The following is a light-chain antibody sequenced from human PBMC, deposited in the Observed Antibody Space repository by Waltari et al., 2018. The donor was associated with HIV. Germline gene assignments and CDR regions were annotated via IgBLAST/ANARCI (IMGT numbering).Light chain of an antibody. CDR3: HSADVSGTYQA. V-gene: IGLV3-25*03. J-gene: IGLJ2*01. CDR1: GVPKTY. CDR2: NDA. Sequence: SYEVTQPPAVSVSPGPTARITCTGDGVPKTYTYWYQQKLVQAPVLVIYNDAERPAGIPERFSGSSSGTTVTLTISGVQTEDEADYYCHSADVSGTYQAFGGGTKLTVL.